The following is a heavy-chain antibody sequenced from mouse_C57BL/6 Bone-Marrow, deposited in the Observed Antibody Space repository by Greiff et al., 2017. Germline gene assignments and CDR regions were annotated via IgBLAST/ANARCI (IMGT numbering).Heavy chain of an antibody. CDR1: GFNIKDDY. V-gene: IGHV14-4*01. Sequence: EVQLQQSGAELVRPGASVKLSCTASGFNIKDDYMHWVKQRPEQGLEWIGWIDPENGDTEYASKFQGKATITADTSSNTAYLQLRSLTSEDTAVYYCTTPIYDDYDLDYWGQGTTLTVSS. CDR3: TTPIYDDYDLDY. J-gene: IGHJ2*01. D-gene: IGHD2-4*01. CDR2: IDPENGDT.